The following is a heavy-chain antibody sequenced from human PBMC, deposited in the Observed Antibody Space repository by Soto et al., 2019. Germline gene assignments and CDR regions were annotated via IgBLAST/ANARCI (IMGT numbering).Heavy chain of an antibody. V-gene: IGHV4-4*02. D-gene: IGHD2-2*01. CDR2: IYHSGST. J-gene: IGHJ6*02. CDR3: AREEKYCSSTSCPKGGYYYYYGMDV. Sequence: GEIYHSGSTNYNPSLKSRVTISVDKSKNQFSLKLSSVTAADTAVYYCAREEKYCSSTSCPKGGYYYYYGMDVWGQGTTVTVSS.